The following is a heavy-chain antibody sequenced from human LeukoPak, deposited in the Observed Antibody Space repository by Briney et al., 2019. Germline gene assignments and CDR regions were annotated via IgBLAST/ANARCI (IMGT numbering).Heavy chain of an antibody. Sequence: ASVTVSCKASGGTFSSYAISWVRQAPGQGLEWMGGIIPIFGTANYAQKLQGRVTMTTDTSTTTAYMELRSLRSDDTAVYYCARHRLHRLYYDSNGYYHAAFDIWGQGTMVTVSS. CDR3: ARHRLHRLYYDSNGYYHAAFDI. CDR1: GGTFSSYA. V-gene: IGHV1-69*05. D-gene: IGHD3-22*01. J-gene: IGHJ3*02. CDR2: IIPIFGTA.